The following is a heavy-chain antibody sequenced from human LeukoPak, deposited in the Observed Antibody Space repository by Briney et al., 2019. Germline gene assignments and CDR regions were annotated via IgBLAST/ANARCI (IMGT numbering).Heavy chain of an antibody. D-gene: IGHD3-3*01. V-gene: IGHV3-48*02. CDR2: ISSSSSTI. J-gene: IGHJ6*03. CDR3: ARGLGSGYYYSYMDV. Sequence: PGGSVRLSCAASGFTCSNYSMKWVRQAPGKGLEWVSYISSSSSTISYADSVKGRFTISRDNAKNSLYLQMNSLRDEDTAVYYCARGLGSGYYYSYMDVWGKGTTVTVSS. CDR1: GFTCSNYS.